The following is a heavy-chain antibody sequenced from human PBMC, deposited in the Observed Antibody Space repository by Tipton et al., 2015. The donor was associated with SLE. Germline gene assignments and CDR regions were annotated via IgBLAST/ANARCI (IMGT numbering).Heavy chain of an antibody. CDR1: GYSISSGFY. CDR3: ARQSFGGSWEFDY. J-gene: IGHJ4*02. Sequence: TLSLTCAVSGYSISSGFYWGWIRQPPGKGLEWIGNIYHSGSTYYNPSLRSRVTVSVDTSKNQFSLRLESSTAADTAVYFCARQSFGGSWEFDYWGQGALVTVSS. D-gene: IGHD2-15*01. V-gene: IGHV4-38-2*01. CDR2: IYHSGST.